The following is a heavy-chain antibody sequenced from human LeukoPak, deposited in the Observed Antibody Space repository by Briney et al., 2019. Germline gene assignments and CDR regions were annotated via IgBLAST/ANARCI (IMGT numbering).Heavy chain of an antibody. V-gene: IGHV5-51*01. J-gene: IGHJ5*02. D-gene: IGHD3-22*01. CDR1: GYSLTSYW. Sequence: GESLKISCKGSGYSLTSYWIGWVRQMPGKGLEWMGIIYPGDSDTRYSPPFQGQVTISADKSISTAHLQWSSLKASDTAMYYCARTMIPTSPGLNWFDPWGQGTLVTVSS. CDR2: IYPGDSDT. CDR3: ARTMIPTSPGLNWFDP.